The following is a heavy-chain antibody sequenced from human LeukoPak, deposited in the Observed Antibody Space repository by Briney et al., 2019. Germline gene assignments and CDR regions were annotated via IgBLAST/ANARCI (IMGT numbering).Heavy chain of an antibody. D-gene: IGHD6-19*01. Sequence: SETLSLTCTVSGGSVSSGSYYWSWIRQPAGKGLEWIGYIYYSGSTNYNPSLKSRVTISVDTSKNQFSLKLSSVTAADTAVYYCARAHGRVVAVAGSETFDYCGQGTLVTVSS. V-gene: IGHV4-61*01. J-gene: IGHJ4*02. CDR2: IYYSGST. CDR3: ARAHGRVVAVAGSETFDY. CDR1: GGSVSSGSYY.